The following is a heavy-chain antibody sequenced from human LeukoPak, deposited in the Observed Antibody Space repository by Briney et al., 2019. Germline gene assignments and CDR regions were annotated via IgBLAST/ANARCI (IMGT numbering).Heavy chain of an antibody. CDR1: GFTFSSYG. CDR2: IRYDGSNK. CDR3: AKDEAYYDFWSGYYLSDI. D-gene: IGHD3-3*01. V-gene: IGHV3-30*02. J-gene: IGHJ3*02. Sequence: GGSLRLSCAASGFTFSSYGMHWVRQAPGKGLEWVAFIRYDGSNKYYADSVKGRFTISRDNSKNTLYLQMNSLRAEDTAVYYCAKDEAYYDFWSGYYLSDIWGQETMVTVSS.